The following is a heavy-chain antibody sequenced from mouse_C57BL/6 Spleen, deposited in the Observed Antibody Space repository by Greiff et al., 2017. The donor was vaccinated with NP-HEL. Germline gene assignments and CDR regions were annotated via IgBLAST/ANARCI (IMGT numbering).Heavy chain of an antibody. CDR1: GYTFTSYW. J-gene: IGHJ3*01. CDR3: AREMVKAWFAY. Sequence: QVQLQQPGAELVRPGTSVKLSCKASGYTFTSYWMHWVKQRPGQGLEWIGVIDPSDSYTNYNQKFKGKATLTVDTSSSTAYMQLSSLTSEDSAVYYCAREMVKAWFAYWGQGTLVTVSA. D-gene: IGHD2-3*01. V-gene: IGHV1-59*01. CDR2: IDPSDSYT.